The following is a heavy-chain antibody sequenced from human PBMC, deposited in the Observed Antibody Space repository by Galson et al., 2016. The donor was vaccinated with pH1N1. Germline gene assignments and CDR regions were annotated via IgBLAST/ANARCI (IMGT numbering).Heavy chain of an antibody. V-gene: IGHV3-23*01. D-gene: IGHD5-24*01. CDR2: ISGSGGST. CDR3: AKWTTIQFWPSSNFDS. J-gene: IGHJ4*02. CDR1: GFTFSDYA. Sequence: SLRLSCAGSGFTFSDYAMNWVRQAPGKGLEWVSGISGSGGSTYYADSMRGRLTISRDNSKNTLFLQVDSLRAEDTAFYYCAKWTTIQFWPSSNFDSWGQGTLVTVSS.